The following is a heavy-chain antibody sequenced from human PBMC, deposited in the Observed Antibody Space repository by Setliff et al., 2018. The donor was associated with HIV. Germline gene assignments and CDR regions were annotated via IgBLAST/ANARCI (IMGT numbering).Heavy chain of an antibody. CDR3: AREDYYDSTQTDY. CDR1: GFTFSNYA. CDR2: ISSSSSYI. V-gene: IGHV3-21*01. J-gene: IGHJ4*02. D-gene: IGHD3-22*01. Sequence: GGSLRLSCVASGFTFSNYAMNWVRQAPGKGLEWVSSISSSSSYIYYADSVKGRFTTSRDNAKKTLDLQMNSLRDEDTAVYYCAREDYYDSTQTDYWGQGALVTVSS.